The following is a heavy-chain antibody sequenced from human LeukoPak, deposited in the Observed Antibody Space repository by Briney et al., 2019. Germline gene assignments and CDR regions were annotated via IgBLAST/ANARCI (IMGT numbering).Heavy chain of an antibody. D-gene: IGHD3-3*01. J-gene: IGHJ3*02. Sequence: SETLSLTCTVSGGSISSYYWSWIRQPAGKGLDWIGRIYTSGSTNYNPSLKSRVTMSVDTSKNQFSLKLSSVTAADTAVYYCARVFGGWSNDAFDIWGQGAMVTVSS. CDR2: IYTSGST. CDR3: ARVFGGWSNDAFDI. CDR1: GGSISSYY. V-gene: IGHV4-4*07.